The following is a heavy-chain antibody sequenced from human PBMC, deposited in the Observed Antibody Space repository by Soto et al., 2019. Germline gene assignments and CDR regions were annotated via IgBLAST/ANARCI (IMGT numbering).Heavy chain of an antibody. D-gene: IGHD3-3*01. CDR3: AKDSDYYDFWSAVLDY. CDR1: GFTFNNYA. CDR2: IGGRGSST. J-gene: IGHJ4*02. Sequence: EVQLLESGGGLVQPGGSLRLSCVASGFTFNNYAMSWVRQAPGKGPEWVSAIGGRGSSTYYADSVKGRFTISRDNSKNTLYLHMDSLRAEDTALYYCAKDSDYYDFWSAVLDYWGQGTLVTVSS. V-gene: IGHV3-23*01.